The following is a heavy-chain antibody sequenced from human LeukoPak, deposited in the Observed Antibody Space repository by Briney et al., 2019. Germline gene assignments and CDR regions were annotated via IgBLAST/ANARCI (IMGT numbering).Heavy chain of an antibody. D-gene: IGHD5/OR15-5a*01. J-gene: IGHJ4*02. CDR1: GFTFSSYA. CDR3: ARDGGSTGGFDY. V-gene: IGHV3-30*04. CDR2: ISYDGSNR. Sequence: GGSLRLSCAASGFTFSSYAIHWVRQAPGKGLEWVAIISYDGSNRYYADSVKGRFTISRDNAKNSLYLQMNSLRAEDTAVYYCARDGGSTGGFDYWGQGTLVTVSS.